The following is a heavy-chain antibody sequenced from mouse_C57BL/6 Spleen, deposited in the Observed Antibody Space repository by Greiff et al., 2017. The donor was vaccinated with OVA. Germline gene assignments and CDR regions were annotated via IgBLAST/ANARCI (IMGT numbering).Heavy chain of an antibody. J-gene: IGHJ4*01. D-gene: IGHD2-1*01. CDR3: AGYYGNYYYAMDY. V-gene: IGHV1-22*01. Sequence: EVKLQQSGPELVKPGASVKMSCKASGYTFTDYNMHWVKQSHGKSLEWIGYINPNNGGTSYNQKFKGKATLTVNKSSSTAYMELRSLTSEDSAVYYCAGYYGNYYYAMDYWGQGTSVTVSS. CDR1: GYTFTDYN. CDR2: INPNNGGT.